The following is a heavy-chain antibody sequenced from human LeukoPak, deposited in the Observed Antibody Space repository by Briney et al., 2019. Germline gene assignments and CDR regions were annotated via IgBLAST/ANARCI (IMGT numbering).Heavy chain of an antibody. CDR3: ARDVRVWFGEPYFDY. CDR1: GGSISSSSYY. Sequence: SETLSLTCTVSGGSISSSSYYWDWIRQPPGKGLEWIGSTYYSGSTYYNPSLKSRVTISVDTSKNQFSLKLSSVTAADTAVYYCARDVRVWFGEPYFDYWGQGTLVTVSS. D-gene: IGHD3-10*01. J-gene: IGHJ4*02. CDR2: TYYSGST. V-gene: IGHV4-39*07.